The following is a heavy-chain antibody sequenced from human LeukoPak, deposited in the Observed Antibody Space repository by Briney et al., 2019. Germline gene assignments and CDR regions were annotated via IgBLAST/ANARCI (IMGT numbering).Heavy chain of an antibody. V-gene: IGHV3-23*01. D-gene: IGHD6-13*01. CDR2: ISGSGGST. Sequence: GGSLRLSCAASGFTFSSYAMSWVRQAPGKGLEWVSAISGSGGSTYYADSVKGRFTISRDNSKNTLYLQMNSLRAEDTAVYYCAKVVPTSIAAAGLDAFDIWGQGTMVTVSS. CDR1: GFTFSSYA. J-gene: IGHJ3*02. CDR3: AKVVPTSIAAAGLDAFDI.